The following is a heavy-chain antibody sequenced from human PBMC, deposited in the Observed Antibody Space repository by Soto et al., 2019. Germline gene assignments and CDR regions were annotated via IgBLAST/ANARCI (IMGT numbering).Heavy chain of an antibody. CDR3: ARGDTPMITGTDSFDI. D-gene: IGHD5-18*01. CDR1: GFTFSRYW. J-gene: IGHJ3*02. Sequence: PVGSLRLSCAASGFTFSRYWMNWVRQAPGKGLEWVANIKQDGTEKNYVDSVKGRFTISRDNARNSLYLQMDSLRAEDTAVYFCARGDTPMITGTDSFDIWGQGTMVTVS. V-gene: IGHV3-7*01. CDR2: IKQDGTEK.